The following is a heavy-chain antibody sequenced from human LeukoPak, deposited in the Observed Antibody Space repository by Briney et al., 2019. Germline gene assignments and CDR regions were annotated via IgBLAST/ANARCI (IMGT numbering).Heavy chain of an antibody. J-gene: IGHJ4*02. Sequence: GGSLRLSCAASGFTFSSYAMSWVRQAPGKGLEWVSAISGSGGSTYYADSVKGRFTISRDNSKNTLYLQMNSLRAEDTAVYYCARSRSYSEGNYFDYWGQGTLDTVSS. D-gene: IGHD1-26*01. CDR2: ISGSGGST. CDR3: ARSRSYSEGNYFDY. CDR1: GFTFSSYA. V-gene: IGHV3-23*01.